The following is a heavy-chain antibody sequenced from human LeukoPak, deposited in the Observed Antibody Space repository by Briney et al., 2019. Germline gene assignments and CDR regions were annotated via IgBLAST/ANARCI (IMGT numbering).Heavy chain of an antibody. CDR2: ISYDGSDK. J-gene: IGHJ4*02. CDR1: GFTFSSYG. D-gene: IGHD6-13*01. CDR3: AKDHHGQQLVGSYIFDY. V-gene: IGHV3-30*18. Sequence: PGGSLRLSCAASGFTFSSYGMHWVRQAPGEGLEWVAVISYDGSDKYYADSVKGRFTISRDNSKNTLYLQMNSLRAEDTAVYYCAKDHHGQQLVGSYIFDYWGQGTLVTVSS.